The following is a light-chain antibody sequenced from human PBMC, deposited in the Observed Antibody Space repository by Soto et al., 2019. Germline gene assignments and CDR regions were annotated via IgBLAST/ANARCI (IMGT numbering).Light chain of an antibody. J-gene: IGKJ1*01. Sequence: DIQMTQSPSALSASVGDRVTITCRGSQGISSWLAWYQQKPGKAPRLLIYKASSLESGVPSRFSGSGSGTEFTLTISSLQPDDFATYYCQQYNSYSRTWTFGQGTKVDIK. V-gene: IGKV1-5*03. CDR1: QGISSW. CDR2: KAS. CDR3: QQYNSYSRTWT.